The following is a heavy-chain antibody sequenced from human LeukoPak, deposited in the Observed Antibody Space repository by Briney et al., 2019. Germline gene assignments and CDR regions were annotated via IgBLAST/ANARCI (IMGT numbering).Heavy chain of an antibody. J-gene: IGHJ4*02. D-gene: IGHD3-3*01. V-gene: IGHV3-23*01. Sequence: GGSLRLSCAASGFTFRSYAMSWVRQAPGKGLEWVSAISGSGGITYYADSVKGRFTMSRDNFKNTPYLQMNSLRAEDTAVYYCAREGWYDFWSGYYGGDYFDYWGQGTLVTVSS. CDR1: GFTFRSYA. CDR2: ISGSGGIT. CDR3: AREGWYDFWSGYYGGDYFDY.